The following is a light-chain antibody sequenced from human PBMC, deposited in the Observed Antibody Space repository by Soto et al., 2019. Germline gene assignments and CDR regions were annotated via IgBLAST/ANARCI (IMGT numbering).Light chain of an antibody. J-gene: IGKJ4*01. CDR3: QQIYSAPLT. CDR1: QSITTY. Sequence: DLQMTQSPSSLSASVGDRVTITCRASQSITTYLNWYRQKPGKAPKLLIYAASSLQSGVPSRFSGSGSETAFTLSISSLQPEDFATYFCQQIYSAPLTFGGGTKVEIK. CDR2: AAS. V-gene: IGKV1-39*01.